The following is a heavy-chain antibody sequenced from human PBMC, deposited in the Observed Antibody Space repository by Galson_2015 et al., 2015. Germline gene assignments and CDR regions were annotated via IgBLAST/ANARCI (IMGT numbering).Heavy chain of an antibody. CDR3: VKVFILLEWLFLDY. CDR1: GFTFSSYA. V-gene: IGHV3-64D*06. CDR2: ISSNGGST. Sequence: SLRLSCAASGFTFSSYAMHWVRQAPGKGLEYVSAISSNGGSTYYADSVKGRFTISRDNSKNTLYLQMSSLRAEDTAVYYCVKVFILLEWLFLDYWGQGTLVTVSS. J-gene: IGHJ4*02. D-gene: IGHD3-3*01.